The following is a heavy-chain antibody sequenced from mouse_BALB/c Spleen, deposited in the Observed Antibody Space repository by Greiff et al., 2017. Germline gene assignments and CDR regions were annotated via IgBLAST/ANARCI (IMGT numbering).Heavy chain of an antibody. J-gene: IGHJ4*01. Sequence: VQLQQSGPELVKPGASAMIPCKPSGYSFTDDNMEWVMQSHGKSLEWIGDINPNNGGTIYNQKFKGKATLTVDKSSSTAYMELRSLTSEDTAVYYCARSKGPAMDDWGEGTSVTVAS. CDR2: INPNNGGT. V-gene: IGHV1-18*01. CDR3: ARSKGPAMDD. CDR1: GYSFTDDN.